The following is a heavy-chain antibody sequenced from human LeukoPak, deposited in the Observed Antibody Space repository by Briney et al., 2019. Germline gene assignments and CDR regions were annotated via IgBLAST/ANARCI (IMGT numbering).Heavy chain of an antibody. V-gene: IGHV3-30-3*01. Sequence: GGSLRLSCAASGFTFSSYAMHWVRQAPGKGLEWVAVISYDGSSQYYADSVKGRFTISRDNAKSTLYLQMNSLRAEDTGIYYCVYSGFDWTYYFDWWGQGTLVTVSS. CDR3: VYSGFDWTYYFDW. D-gene: IGHD5-12*01. J-gene: IGHJ4*02. CDR2: ISYDGSSQ. CDR1: GFTFSSYA.